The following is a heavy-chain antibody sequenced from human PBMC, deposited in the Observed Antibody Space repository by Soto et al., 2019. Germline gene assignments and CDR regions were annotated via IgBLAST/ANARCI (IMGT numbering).Heavy chain of an antibody. CDR3: GGGSGYYILGHAFDI. J-gene: IGHJ3*02. CDR1: GFTFKYYA. D-gene: IGHD3-22*01. V-gene: IGHV3-23*01. CDR2: VSGGGDST. Sequence: EVQVLESGGGLVQPGGSLTLSCATSGFTFKYYALSWVRQAPGKGLEWVSVVSGGGDSTYYADSVKGRFIISRDNSKSSLFLQMNRLRVEDTAVYFCGGGSGYYILGHAFDIWGQGTTVTVSS.